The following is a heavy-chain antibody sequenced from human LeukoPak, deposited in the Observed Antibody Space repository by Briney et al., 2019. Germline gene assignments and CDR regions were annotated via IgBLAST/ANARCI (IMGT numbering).Heavy chain of an antibody. CDR1: GFTFRDYY. Sequence: GGSLRLSCAASGFTFRDYYMTWIRQAPGKGLEWISYTSRSGDTLYYADSVEGRFTISRDNAKNSLYLQMNSLRAEDTAVYYCAREVVIFPDYYYYGLDVWGQGTTVTVSS. V-gene: IGHV3-11*01. J-gene: IGHJ6*02. CDR3: AREVVIFPDYYYYGLDV. D-gene: IGHD2/OR15-2a*01. CDR2: TSRSGDTL.